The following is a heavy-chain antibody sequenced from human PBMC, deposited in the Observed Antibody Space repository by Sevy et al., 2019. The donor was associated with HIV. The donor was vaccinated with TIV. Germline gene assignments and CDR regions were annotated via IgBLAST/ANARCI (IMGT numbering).Heavy chain of an antibody. V-gene: IGHV3-48*03. CDR2: ISSSGSSI. CDR3: ARDCSSASCLWGMDV. J-gene: IGHJ6*02. D-gene: IGHD2-2*01. Sequence: GGALRLSCTASGFTFSSYDMNWVRQAPGKGLEWVSKISSSGSSIYYADSVKGRLTISRDNAKNSLYLQMNSLRAEDTAVYYCARDCSSASCLWGMDVWGQGTTVTVSS. CDR1: GFTFSSYD.